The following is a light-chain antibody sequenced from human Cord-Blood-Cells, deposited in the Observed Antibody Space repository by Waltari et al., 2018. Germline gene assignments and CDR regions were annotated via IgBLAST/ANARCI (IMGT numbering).Light chain of an antibody. V-gene: IGLV2-14*01. Sequence: QSALTQPASVSGSPGQSITIPCTGTSSDVGGYNYVSWYQQHPGKAPKLMRYDVRIRPSGILIRFAGSKSGNTASPTITGLQSEDEADYYCSSYTSSSTYVFGTRTKVTVL. CDR2: DVR. CDR1: SSDVGGYNY. CDR3: SSYTSSSTYV. J-gene: IGLJ1*01.